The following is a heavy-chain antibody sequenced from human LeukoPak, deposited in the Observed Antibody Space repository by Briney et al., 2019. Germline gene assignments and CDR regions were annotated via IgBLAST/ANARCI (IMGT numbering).Heavy chain of an antibody. D-gene: IGHD2-2*01. CDR3: AKDRGYCSSTSCSNYYYYYGMDV. J-gene: IGHJ6*02. CDR2: VSGGGAYT. Sequence: GGSLRLSCAAPGFTFSTYAMSWVRQAPGKGLEWVSTVSGGGAYTYYADSVEGRFTISRDNSKNTLYLQMNSLRAEDTAVYYCAKDRGYCSSTSCSNYYYYYGMDVWGQGTTVTVSS. V-gene: IGHV3-23*01. CDR1: GFTFSTYA.